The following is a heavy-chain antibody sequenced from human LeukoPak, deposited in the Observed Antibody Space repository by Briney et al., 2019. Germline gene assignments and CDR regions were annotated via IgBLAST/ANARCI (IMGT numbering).Heavy chain of an antibody. V-gene: IGHV4-34*01. CDR3: ARGLYYYDSSGSQRGFDY. Sequence: SETLSLTCAVYGGSFSGYYWSWIRQPPGKGLEWIGEINHSGSTNYNPSLKSRVTISVDTSKNQFSLKLSSVTAADTAVYYCARGLYYYDSSGSQRGFDYWGQGTLVTVSS. CDR1: GGSFSGYY. J-gene: IGHJ4*02. D-gene: IGHD3-22*01. CDR2: INHSGST.